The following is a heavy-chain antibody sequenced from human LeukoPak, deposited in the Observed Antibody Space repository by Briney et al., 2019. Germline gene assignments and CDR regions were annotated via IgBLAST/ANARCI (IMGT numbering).Heavy chain of an antibody. Sequence: GGSLRLSCAASGFTFSSYSMNWVRQAPGKGLEWVSYISSSSSTIYYADSVKGRFTISRDNAKNSLYLQMNSLRAEDTAVYYCAVYDRYCTNGVCLGGYWGQGTLVTVSP. V-gene: IGHV3-48*01. J-gene: IGHJ4*02. CDR3: AVYDRYCTNGVCLGGY. CDR2: ISSSSSTI. D-gene: IGHD2-8*01. CDR1: GFTFSSYS.